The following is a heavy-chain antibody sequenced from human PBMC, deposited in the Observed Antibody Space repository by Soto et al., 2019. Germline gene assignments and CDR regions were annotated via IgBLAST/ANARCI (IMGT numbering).Heavy chain of an antibody. D-gene: IGHD4-17*01. CDR1: DDSIGPYY. V-gene: IGHV4-4*08. J-gene: IGHJ6*02. CDR2: VYTSGST. Sequence: SETLSLTCSISDDSIGPYYWTWIRQTPRKELQWIGYVYTSGSTKYNSSLKSRVTISLDASNSQFSLTMSSVTAADTGVYYCARGATVVTPRSGLHNYYYYGMDVWGQGTTVTVSS. CDR3: ARGATVVTPRSGLHNYYYYGMDV.